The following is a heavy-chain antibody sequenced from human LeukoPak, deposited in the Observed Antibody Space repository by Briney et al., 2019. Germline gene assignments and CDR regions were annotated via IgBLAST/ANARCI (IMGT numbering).Heavy chain of an antibody. CDR1: GGSISTGTYY. CDR3: ARLPCSGIGCYSFDI. CDR2: IYYTGST. V-gene: IGHV4-39*02. J-gene: IGHJ3*02. D-gene: IGHD2-15*01. Sequence: PSETLSLTCSVSGGSISTGTYYWAWIRQPPGKGLEWIGNIYYTGSTFYSPSLNSRVTISVDTSKNHFSLKLSSVTAADTAVYYYARLPCSGIGCYSFDIWGQGTMVTVSS.